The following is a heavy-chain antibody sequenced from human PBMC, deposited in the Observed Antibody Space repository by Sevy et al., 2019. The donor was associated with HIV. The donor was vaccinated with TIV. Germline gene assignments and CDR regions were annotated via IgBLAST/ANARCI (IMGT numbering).Heavy chain of an antibody. D-gene: IGHD2-2*02. Sequence: GGSLRLSCAASGFTFSNAWMSWVRQAPGKVLEWVGRIKSKTDGGTTDYAAPVKGRFTISRDDSKNTLYLQMNSLKTEDTAVYYCTTGYCSSTSCYNTDDPYYYYDMDVWGQGTTVTVSS. J-gene: IGHJ6*02. CDR2: IKSKTDGGTT. CDR1: GFTFSNAW. CDR3: TTGYCSSTSCYNTDDPYYYYDMDV. V-gene: IGHV3-15*01.